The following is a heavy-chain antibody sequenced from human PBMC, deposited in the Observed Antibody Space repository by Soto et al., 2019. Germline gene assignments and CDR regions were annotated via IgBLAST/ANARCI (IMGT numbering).Heavy chain of an antibody. CDR1: GFTFSSYA. D-gene: IGHD3-10*01. J-gene: IGHJ4*02. V-gene: IGHV3-23*01. Sequence: PGGSLRLSCAASGFTFSSYAMSWVRQSPGKGLEWVAAIGGTDGKTYYADSAKGRFTISRDNSENTLYLQMSRLRAEDTAVYFCAKGMFSSSPAAAGSFDYWGQGALVTVSS. CDR2: IGGTDGKT. CDR3: AKGMFSSSPAAAGSFDY.